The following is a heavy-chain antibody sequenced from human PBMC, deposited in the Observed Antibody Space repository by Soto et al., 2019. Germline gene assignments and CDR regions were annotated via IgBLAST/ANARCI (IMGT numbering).Heavy chain of an antibody. CDR2: ISAYNGNT. CDR3: ARYPSTYGDYVLYYGMDV. V-gene: IGHV1-18*04. D-gene: IGHD4-17*01. J-gene: IGHJ6*02. CDR1: GYTFTSYG. Sequence: QVQLVQSGAEVKKPGASVKVSCKASGYTFTSYGISWVRQAPGQGLEWMGWISAYNGNTNYAQKLQGRVTMTTDTSTSKAYMELSSLRADDTAVYYCARYPSTYGDYVLYYGMDVWGQGTTVTVSS.